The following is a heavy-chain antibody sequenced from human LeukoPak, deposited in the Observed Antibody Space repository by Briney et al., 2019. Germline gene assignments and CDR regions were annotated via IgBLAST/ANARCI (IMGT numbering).Heavy chain of an antibody. J-gene: IGHJ5*02. CDR2: MNPDTGLT. CDR1: GYTFTTSD. Sequence: ASVKVSCKASGYTFTTSDIHWVRQSPGQGLEWMGSMNPDTGLTGYAQKFQDRVTLTRDTTIATAYLELSSLKAEDTAVYFCAREDAVCSGTCFHCFAPWGQGTLVTVSS. V-gene: IGHV1-8*01. D-gene: IGHD3-3*01. CDR3: AREDAVCSGTCFHCFAP.